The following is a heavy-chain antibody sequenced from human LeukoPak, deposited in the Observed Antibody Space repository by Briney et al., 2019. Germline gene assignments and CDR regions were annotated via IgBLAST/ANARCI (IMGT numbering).Heavy chain of an antibody. Sequence: ASVKVSCKASGYTFTGYYMHWVRQAPGQGLEWMGWINLNSGGTNYAQKFQGRVTMTRDTSTSTVYMELSSLRSDDTAVYYCARGGYYDSSGSFDPWGQGTLVTVSS. V-gene: IGHV1-2*02. J-gene: IGHJ5*02. CDR2: INLNSGGT. D-gene: IGHD3-22*01. CDR3: ARGGYYDSSGSFDP. CDR1: GYTFTGYY.